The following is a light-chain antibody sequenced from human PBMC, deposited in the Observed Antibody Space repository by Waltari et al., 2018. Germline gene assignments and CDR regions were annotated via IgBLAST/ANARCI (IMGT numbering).Light chain of an antibody. CDR1: QGISNY. Sequence: DIQMTQSPSSLSASVGDRVTITCRASQGISNYLAWYQQKPGNVPKLLIYAASILQPWVPSRFSGTGSGADFTLTISSLQPEDVATYYCQKYNSDPLTFGGGTKVEIK. CDR3: QKYNSDPLT. CDR2: AAS. J-gene: IGKJ4*01. V-gene: IGKV1-27*01.